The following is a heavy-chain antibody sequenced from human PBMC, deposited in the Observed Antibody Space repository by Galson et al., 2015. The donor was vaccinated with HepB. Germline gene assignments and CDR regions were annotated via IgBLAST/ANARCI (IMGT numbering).Heavy chain of an antibody. Sequence: KASGGTFSSYTISWVRQAPGQGLEWLGGIIPMYGTPNYAQKFQGRVTLTADESTSTAYMELSSLRSDDTAVYYCARDDPPYYDSSGYYCLYWGQGTLVTVSS. D-gene: IGHD3-22*01. CDR3: ARDDPPYYDSSGYYCLY. J-gene: IGHJ4*01. CDR1: GGTFSSYT. V-gene: IGHV1-69*01. CDR2: IIPMYGTP.